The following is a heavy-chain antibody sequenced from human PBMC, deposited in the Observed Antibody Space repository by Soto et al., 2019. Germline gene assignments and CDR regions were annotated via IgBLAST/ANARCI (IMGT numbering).Heavy chain of an antibody. CDR2: IYPGDSDT. Sequence: GESLKISCKGSGYSFTRYWIGWVRQMPGKGLEWMGIIYPGDSDTRYSPSFQGQVTISADKSISTAYLQWSSLKASDTAMYYCARQESVYGSGSYYADDWGQGTLVTVSS. D-gene: IGHD3-10*01. CDR1: GYSFTRYW. CDR3: ARQESVYGSGSYYADD. J-gene: IGHJ4*02. V-gene: IGHV5-51*01.